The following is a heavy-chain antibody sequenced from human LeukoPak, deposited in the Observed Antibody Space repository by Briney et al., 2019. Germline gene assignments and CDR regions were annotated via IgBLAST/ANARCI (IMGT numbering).Heavy chain of an antibody. CDR2: ISGSGGST. CDR3: TRLVGATSDY. CDR1: GFTFSSYA. D-gene: IGHD1-26*01. J-gene: IGHJ4*02. Sequence: GGSLRLSCAASGFTFSSYAMSWVRQAPGKGLEWVSAISGSGGSTYYADSVKGRFTISRDDSKNTAYLQMNSLKTEDTAVYYCTRLVGATSDYWGQGTLVTVSS. V-gene: IGHV3-23*01.